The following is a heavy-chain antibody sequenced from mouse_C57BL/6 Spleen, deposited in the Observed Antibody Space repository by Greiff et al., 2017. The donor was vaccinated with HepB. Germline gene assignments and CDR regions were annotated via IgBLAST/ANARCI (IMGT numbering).Heavy chain of an antibody. CDR2: ISYDGSN. J-gene: IGHJ3*01. Sequence: EVQLVESGPGLVKPSQSLSLTCSVTGYSITSGYYWNWIRQFPGNKLEWMGYISYDGSNNYNPSLKNRISITRDTSKNQFFLKLNSVTTEDTATYYCARKSDGYIFAYWGQGTLVTVSA. V-gene: IGHV3-6*01. CDR1: GYSITSGYY. D-gene: IGHD2-3*01. CDR3: ARKSDGYIFAY.